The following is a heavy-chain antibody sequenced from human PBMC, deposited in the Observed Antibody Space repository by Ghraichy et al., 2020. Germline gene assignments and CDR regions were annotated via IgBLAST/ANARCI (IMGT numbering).Heavy chain of an antibody. D-gene: IGHD2-21*02. V-gene: IGHV3-21*01. J-gene: IGHJ4*02. Sequence: GGSLRLSCAASGFTFSSYTMNWVRQAPGKGLEWVSSISSSSNYIYYADSVKGRFTISRDNAKNSLYLQMNSLRAEDTAVYYCARDRVDGGGDCSNWGQGTLVTVSS. CDR2: ISSSSNYI. CDR3: ARDRVDGGGDCSN. CDR1: GFTFSSYT.